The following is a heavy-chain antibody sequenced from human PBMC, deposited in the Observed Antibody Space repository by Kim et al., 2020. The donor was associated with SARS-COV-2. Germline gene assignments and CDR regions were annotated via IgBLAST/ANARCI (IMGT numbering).Heavy chain of an antibody. Sequence: SETLSLTCAVYGGSFSGYYWSWIRQPPGKGLEWIGEINHSGSTNYNPSLKSRVTISVDTSKNQFSLKLSSVTAADTAVYYCAREHRALGIVVVIRGGVYYFDYWGQGTLVTVSS. CDR2: INHSGST. CDR1: GGSFSGYY. D-gene: IGHD3-22*01. V-gene: IGHV4-34*01. J-gene: IGHJ4*02. CDR3: AREHRALGIVVVIRGGVYYFDY.